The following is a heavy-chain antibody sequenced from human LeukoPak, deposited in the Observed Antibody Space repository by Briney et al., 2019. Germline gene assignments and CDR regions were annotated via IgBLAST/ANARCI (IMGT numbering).Heavy chain of an antibody. CDR1: GFHFSAYD. CDR3: AGYGYFPY. D-gene: IGHD5-12*01. CDR2: FGHSGTI. Sequence: PGGSLRLSCAASGFHFSAYDMHWVRQAPGEGLEWVAYFGHSGTIYYADSVRGRFTISRDNAKSSLHLQMNSLRADDTAVYYCAGYGYFPYWGQGTPVTVSS. J-gene: IGHJ4*02. V-gene: IGHV3-69-1*01.